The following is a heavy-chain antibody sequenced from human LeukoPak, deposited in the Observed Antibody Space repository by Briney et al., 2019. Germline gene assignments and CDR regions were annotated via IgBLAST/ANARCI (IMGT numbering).Heavy chain of an antibody. J-gene: IGHJ6*04. Sequence: PGGSLRLSCAASGFTFSGYSMIWVRQPPGKGLEWVSYSSSSSSPIFYADSVKSRLTISRDNAKNSLYLQMNSLRVEDTAVYYCSTKSGAVDVWGKGTTVTVSS. V-gene: IGHV3-48*04. CDR2: SSSSSSPI. CDR3: STKSGAVDV. CDR1: GFTFSGYS. D-gene: IGHD6-25*01.